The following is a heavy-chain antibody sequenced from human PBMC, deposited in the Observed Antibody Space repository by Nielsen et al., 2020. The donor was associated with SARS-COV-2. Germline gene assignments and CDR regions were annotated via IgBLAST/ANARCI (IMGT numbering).Heavy chain of an antibody. CDR3: AREYSSSLPYHIH. J-gene: IGHJ4*02. Sequence: ASVKVSCKASGYTFTSYAMHWVRQAPGQRLEWMGWINAGNGNTKYSQKFQGRVTMTRDTSTSTVYVELSSLRSDDTAVYYCAREYSSSLPYHIHWGQGTLVTVSS. CDR2: INAGNGNT. V-gene: IGHV1-3*01. D-gene: IGHD6-6*01. CDR1: GYTFTSYA.